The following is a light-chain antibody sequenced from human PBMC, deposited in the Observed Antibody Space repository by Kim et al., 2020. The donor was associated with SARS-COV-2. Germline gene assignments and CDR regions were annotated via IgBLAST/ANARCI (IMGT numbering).Light chain of an antibody. J-gene: IGLJ2*01. CDR1: SSDVGGYNY. V-gene: IGLV2-14*03. Sequence: QSALTQPASVSGSPGQSITISCTGTSSDVGGYNYVSWYQQHPGKAPKLMIYDVSNRPSGVSNRFSGSKSGNTASLTISGLQAEDEADYYCSSYTSSSTLGFGVGTQLTVL. CDR3: SSYTSSSTLG. CDR2: DVS.